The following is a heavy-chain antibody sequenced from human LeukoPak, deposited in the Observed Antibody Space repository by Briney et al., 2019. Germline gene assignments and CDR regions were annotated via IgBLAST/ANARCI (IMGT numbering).Heavy chain of an antibody. CDR2: IYPGDSDT. D-gene: IGHD6-13*01. J-gene: IGHJ4*02. V-gene: IGHV5-51*01. CDR1: GNSFTSYW. Sequence: GESLKISCKGSGNSFTSYWIGWVRQMPGKGLEWMGIIYPGDSDTRYSPSFQGQVTISADKSISTAYLQWSSLKASDTAMYYCARSSSSWYKYMSEIEYDSWGQGTLVTVSS. CDR3: ARSSSSWYKYMSEIEYDS.